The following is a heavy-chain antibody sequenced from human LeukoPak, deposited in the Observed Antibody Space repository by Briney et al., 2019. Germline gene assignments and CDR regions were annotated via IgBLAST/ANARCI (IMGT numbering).Heavy chain of an antibody. J-gene: IGHJ4*02. CDR3: ARVDLSYQSSGRTNNNFDL. CDR2: ISGDGSST. CDR1: GFTFSNYW. V-gene: IGHV3-74*01. Sequence: PGGSLRLSCAASGFTFSNYWMHWGRQGPGKGLVWVSRISGDGSSTSYADSVKGRFTTSRDNANNRLYLQMNSLRGEDTAVYYCARVDLSYQSSGRTNNNFDLWGQGTLVTVSS. D-gene: IGHD3-10*01.